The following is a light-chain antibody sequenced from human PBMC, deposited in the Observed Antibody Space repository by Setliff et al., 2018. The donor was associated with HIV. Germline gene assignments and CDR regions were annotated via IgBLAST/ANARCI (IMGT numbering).Light chain of an antibody. J-gene: IGLJ1*01. CDR1: SGDVGRYNL. Sequence: QSALTQPASVSGSPGQSITISCTGTSGDVGRYNLVSWYQQQPGKPPKLMIYQASKRPSGVSNRFSGSKSGNTASLTISGLQAEDEADYYCCSNTGSNTWVFGTGTKVTV. CDR3: CSNTGSNTWV. V-gene: IGLV2-23*01. CDR2: QAS.